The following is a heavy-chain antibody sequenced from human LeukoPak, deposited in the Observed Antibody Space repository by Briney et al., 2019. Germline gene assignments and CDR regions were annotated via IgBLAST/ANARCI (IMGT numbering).Heavy chain of an antibody. J-gene: IGHJ6*02. CDR2: IRISGSLI. D-gene: IGHD2-15*01. CDR1: GLTFRGYN. Sequence: GGSLRLSLAFSGLTFRGYNMNWVRQAPGRGLEWVAFIRISGSLIYYAESVKGRFTISRDNARSSLSLQMNSLRVEDTAVYYCAREMRKAAKRNYYYYGMDVWGQGTTVTVSS. V-gene: IGHV3-48*04. CDR3: AREMRKAAKRNYYYYGMDV.